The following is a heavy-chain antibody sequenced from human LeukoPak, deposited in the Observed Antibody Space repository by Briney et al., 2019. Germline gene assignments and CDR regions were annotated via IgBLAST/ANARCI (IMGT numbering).Heavy chain of an antibody. J-gene: IGHJ3*02. CDR3: ARVSPAVGAFDI. CDR1: GGSISSYY. V-gene: IGHV4-59*01. Sequence: SETLSLTCTVSGGSISSYYWSWIRQPPGKGLEWIGYFYYSGSSNYNPSLKSRVTISGDKSKNQFSLKLSSVTAADTAIYYCARVSPAVGAFDIWGRGTMVTVSS. CDR2: FYYSGSS. D-gene: IGHD2-2*01.